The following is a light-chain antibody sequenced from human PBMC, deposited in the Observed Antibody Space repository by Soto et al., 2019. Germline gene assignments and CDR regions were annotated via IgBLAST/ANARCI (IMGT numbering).Light chain of an antibody. Sequence: QSVLTQPASVSGSPGQSITISCTGTSSDVGSYNLVSWYQQHPDKAPKLMIYEVTKRPSGVSNRFSGSKSGNTASLTISGLQAEDEADYYCCSYASNYTLLFGGGTKLTVL. J-gene: IGLJ2*01. CDR2: EVT. CDR1: SSDVGSYNL. V-gene: IGLV2-23*02. CDR3: CSYASNYTLL.